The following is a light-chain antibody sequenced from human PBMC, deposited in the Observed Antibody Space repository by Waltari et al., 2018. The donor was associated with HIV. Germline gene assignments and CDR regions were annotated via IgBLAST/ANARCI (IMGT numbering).Light chain of an antibody. V-gene: IGKV4-1*01. CDR1: QSVLYSYNNKND. Sequence: DIVMTQSPDSLAVSLGERATINCKSSQSVLYSYNNKNDLAWYQQKPGQPPKLLIYWASTRESGVPVRFSGSGSGTDFTLTISSLQAEDVAVYYCQQYYTTPFTFGPGTKVDIK. CDR3: QQYYTTPFT. J-gene: IGKJ3*01. CDR2: WAS.